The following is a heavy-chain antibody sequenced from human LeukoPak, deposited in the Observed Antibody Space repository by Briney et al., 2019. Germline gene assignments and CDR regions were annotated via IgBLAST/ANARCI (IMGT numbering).Heavy chain of an antibody. CDR1: GFNFGDYA. V-gene: IGHV3-49*04. D-gene: IGHD6-13*01. J-gene: IGHJ4*02. CDR2: IRSKAYGATT. Sequence: PGGSLRLSCTASGFNFGDYAMSWVRQAPGKGLEWVGFIRSKAYGATTEYAASVKGRFTISRDDSKSIAYLQMNRLKTEDTGVYYCTRDSRSGYSSRGGDYWGQGTLVTVSS. CDR3: TRDSRSGYSSRGGDY.